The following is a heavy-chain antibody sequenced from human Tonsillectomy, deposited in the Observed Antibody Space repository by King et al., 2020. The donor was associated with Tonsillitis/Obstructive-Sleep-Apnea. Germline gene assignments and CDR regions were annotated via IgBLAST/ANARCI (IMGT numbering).Heavy chain of an antibody. CDR2: ISYDGTNK. CDR3: ARDPALAGTGTFDV. V-gene: IGHV3-30*10. J-gene: IGHJ3*01. D-gene: IGHD6-19*01. Sequence: QLVQSGGGVVQPGRSLRLSCAASRFTFSSYTIHWVRQAPGKGLEWVAIISYDGTNKYYTDSVKGRFTISRDNSKNTLYLQMNSLRAEDTAVYYCARDPALAGTGTFDVWGQGTMVTVSS. CDR1: RFTFSSYT.